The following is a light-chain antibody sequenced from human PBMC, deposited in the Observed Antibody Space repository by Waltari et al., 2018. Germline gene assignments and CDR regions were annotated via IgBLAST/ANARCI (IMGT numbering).Light chain of an antibody. CDR1: SSNIGNNY. CDR2: ENT. CDR3: GTWDSSLSGAV. V-gene: IGLV1-51*02. Sequence: QSVLTQPPSVSAAPGQRVTISCSGGSSNIGNNYVSWYRQFPGTAPKLLIYENTERPPGIPGRFPCSKSGTSATLDITGLQAGDEADYYCGTWDSSLSGAVFGGGTHLTVL. J-gene: IGLJ7*01.